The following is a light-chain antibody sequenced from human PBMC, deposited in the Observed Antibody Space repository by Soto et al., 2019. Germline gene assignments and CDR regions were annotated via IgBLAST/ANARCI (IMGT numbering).Light chain of an antibody. CDR3: QQYGSSRT. V-gene: IGKV3-20*01. CDR2: GAS. CDR1: QSVSSSY. J-gene: IGKJ1*01. Sequence: EIVLTQSPGTLSLCPGERATLSCRASQSVSSSYLAWYQQKPGQAPRVLIYGASSRATGIPDRFSGSGSGTDFTLTISRLEPEDFAVYYCQQYGSSRTFGQGTKVDIK.